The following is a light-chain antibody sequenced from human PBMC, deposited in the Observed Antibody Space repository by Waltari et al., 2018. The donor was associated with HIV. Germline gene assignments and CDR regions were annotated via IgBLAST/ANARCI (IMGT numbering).Light chain of an antibody. Sequence: QSALTQPASVSGSPGQSITISCTGTSSDVGSYNLVSWYQQHPGKAPKLMIYEVSKRPSRVSNRFSGSKAGNTASLTSSGLQAEDEAAYYCCSDAGSRIPVVFGGGTELTVL. V-gene: IGLV2-23*02. CDR3: CSDAGSRIPVV. CDR1: SSDVGSYNL. J-gene: IGLJ2*01. CDR2: EVS.